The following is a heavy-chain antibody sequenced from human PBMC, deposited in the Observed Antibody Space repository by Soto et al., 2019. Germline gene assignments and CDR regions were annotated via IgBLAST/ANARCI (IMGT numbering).Heavy chain of an antibody. CDR2: IYYSGST. Sequence: SETLSLTCTVSGGSISSYYWSWIRQPPGKGLEWIGYIYYSGSTNYNPSLKSRVTISVDTSKNQFSLKLSSVTAADTAVYYCARIRASPLHGNWFDPWGQGTLVTVSS. CDR1: GGSISSYY. J-gene: IGHJ5*02. D-gene: IGHD1-26*01. V-gene: IGHV4-59*01. CDR3: ARIRASPLHGNWFDP.